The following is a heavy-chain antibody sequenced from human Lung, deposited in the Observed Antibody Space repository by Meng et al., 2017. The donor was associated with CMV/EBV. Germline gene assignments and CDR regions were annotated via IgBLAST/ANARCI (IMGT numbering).Heavy chain of an antibody. CDR3: AKVVSYDFWSGYSPVDY. V-gene: IGHV3-23*01. CDR2: ISGSGGST. CDR1: GFTFSSYA. J-gene: IGHJ4*02. Sequence: EVQLLESGGGLVQPGGSLRLSCAASGFTFSSYAMSWVRQAPGKGLEWVSAISGSGGSTYYADSVKGRFTISRDNSKNTLYLQMNSLRAEDTAVYYCAKVVSYDFWSGYSPVDYWGQGTLGTVSS. D-gene: IGHD3-3*01.